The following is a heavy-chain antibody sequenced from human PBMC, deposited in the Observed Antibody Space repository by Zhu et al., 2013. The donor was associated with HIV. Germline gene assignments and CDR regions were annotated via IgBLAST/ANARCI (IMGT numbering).Heavy chain of an antibody. CDR2: IVYGGST. V-gene: IGHV4-61*01. CDR3: LTFNSWSGGRGY. CDR1: GDSVSSGNYH. D-gene: IGHD6-13*01. J-gene: IGHJ4*02. Sequence: QVQLQESGPGLVKPSETLSLTCTVSGDSVSSGNYHWNWIRQSPGKGLEWIGQIVYGGSTNYNPSLKSRVIISIDTSKNQFSVTVTSVTAADTALYYCLTFNSWSGGRGYWGQGTLVTVSS.